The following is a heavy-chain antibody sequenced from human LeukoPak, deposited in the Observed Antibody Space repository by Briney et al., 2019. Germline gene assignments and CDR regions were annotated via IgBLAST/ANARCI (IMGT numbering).Heavy chain of an antibody. Sequence: ASVTVSCKASGYTFTNYAMHWVRQVPGQGLEWMGWITPSGATNYPQKFQGRVAITSDTSITTAYMDLSRLTSDDTAVYYCARDRYGDGFAHFDYWGQGALVTVSS. CDR2: ITPSGAT. D-gene: IGHD5-24*01. CDR3: ARDRYGDGFAHFDY. V-gene: IGHV1-2*02. J-gene: IGHJ4*02. CDR1: GYTFTNYA.